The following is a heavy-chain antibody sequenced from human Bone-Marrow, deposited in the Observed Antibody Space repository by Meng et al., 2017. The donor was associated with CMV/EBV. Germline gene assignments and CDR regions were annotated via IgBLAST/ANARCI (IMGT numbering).Heavy chain of an antibody. CDR2: INHSGST. J-gene: IGHJ6*02. V-gene: IGHV4-34*01. D-gene: IGHD3-3*01. Sequence: KGLEWIGEINHSGSTNYNPSLKSRVTISVDTSKNQFSLKLSSVTAADTAVYYCAWTMLEDYDFWSGFGPNSKNMGRLPGYYYYGMDVWGQGTTVTVSS. CDR3: AWTMLEDYDFWSGFGPNSKNMGRLPGYYYYGMDV.